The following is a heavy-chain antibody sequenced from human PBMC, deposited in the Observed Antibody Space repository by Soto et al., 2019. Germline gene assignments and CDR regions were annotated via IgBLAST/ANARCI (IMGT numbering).Heavy chain of an antibody. J-gene: IGHJ6*02. CDR2: IDSDGSST. V-gene: IGHV3-74*01. Sequence: EVQLVESGGGLVQPGGSLRVSCAASGFTFGSYWMNWVRQAPGKGLVWVSRIDSDGSSTTYAYSVKGRFTTSRDNAKNTLYLQMSSLRLEDTAVYYCARGRPYGMDVCGQGTTVTVSS. CDR3: ARGRPYGMDV. CDR1: GFTFGSYW.